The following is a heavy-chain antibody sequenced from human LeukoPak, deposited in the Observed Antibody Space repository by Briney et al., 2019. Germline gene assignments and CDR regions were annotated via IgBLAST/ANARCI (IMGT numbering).Heavy chain of an antibody. J-gene: IGHJ5*02. D-gene: IGHD1-26*01. V-gene: IGHV1-18*01. CDR1: GYTFTNYG. CDR2: ISGYNGHT. CDR3: ARDNSVGDYAWWFDP. Sequence: ASVKVSCKASGYTFTNYGISWVRQAPGQGLEWMGWISGYNGHTNYAQKFQGRVTMTRDMSTSTDYMELSSLRSEDTAVYYCARDNSVGDYAWWFDPWGQGTLVTVSS.